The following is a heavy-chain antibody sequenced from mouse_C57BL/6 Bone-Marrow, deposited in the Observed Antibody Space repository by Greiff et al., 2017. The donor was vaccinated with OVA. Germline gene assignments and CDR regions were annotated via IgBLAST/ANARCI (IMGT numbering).Heavy chain of an antibody. CDR2: IDPSDSYT. D-gene: IGHD2-3*01. CDR3: ARPDGYYAGAY. J-gene: IGHJ3*01. CDR1: GYTFTSYW. V-gene: IGHV1-50*01. Sequence: QVQLQQPGAELVKPGASVKLSCKASGYTFTSYWMQWVKQRPGQGLEWIGEIDPSDSYTNYNQKFKGKATLTVDTSSSTAYMQLSSLTSEDSAVDYWARPDGYYAGAYWGQGTLVTVSA.